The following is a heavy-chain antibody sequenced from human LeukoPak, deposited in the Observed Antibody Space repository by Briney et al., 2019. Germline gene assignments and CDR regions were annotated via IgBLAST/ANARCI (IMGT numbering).Heavy chain of an antibody. V-gene: IGHV4-38-2*02. J-gene: IGHJ4*02. Sequence: PSETLSLTCTVSGYSITSGYNWAWIRQPPGKVLEWIGSIYHSGSTYYDPSLKSRVTISVDTSKNQFSLKLSSVTAADTAVYYCVRYCSSTTCYTRAVDYWGQGTLVTVSS. CDR1: GYSITSGYN. D-gene: IGHD2-2*02. CDR2: IYHSGST. CDR3: VRYCSSTTCYTRAVDY.